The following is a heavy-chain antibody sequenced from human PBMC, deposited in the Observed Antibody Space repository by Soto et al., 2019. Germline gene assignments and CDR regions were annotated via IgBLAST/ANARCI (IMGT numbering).Heavy chain of an antibody. CDR2: THGSGIT. Sequence: QVQLQESGPGLVKPSETLSLTCTVSGGSITGYHWSWIRQPPGKGLEWIGYTHGSGITNYNPSLQSRVTISVHTSKNRFSLKLSSVTASDAAVYYCASYIEGGGGRGYWGQGHLLTVSS. CDR1: GGSITGYH. CDR3: ASYIEGGGGRGY. J-gene: IGHJ4*02. V-gene: IGHV4-59*01. D-gene: IGHD1-26*01.